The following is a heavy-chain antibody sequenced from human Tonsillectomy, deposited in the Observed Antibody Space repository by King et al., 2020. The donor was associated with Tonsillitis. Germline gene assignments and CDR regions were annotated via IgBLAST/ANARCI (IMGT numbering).Heavy chain of an antibody. Sequence: VQLVESGGGLVKPGGSLRLSCAASGFTFSSYSMNWVRQAPGKGLEWVSSISTNSSYIYYEDSMKGRFTISRDNAKNSLYLQMNSLRAEDTAVYYCARVRDYCHSSGYFRYLDLWGRGTLVTVSS. CDR2: ISTNSSYI. D-gene: IGHD3-22*01. V-gene: IGHV3-21*06. CDR3: ARVRDYCHSSGYFRYLDL. CDR1: GFTFSSYS. J-gene: IGHJ2*01.